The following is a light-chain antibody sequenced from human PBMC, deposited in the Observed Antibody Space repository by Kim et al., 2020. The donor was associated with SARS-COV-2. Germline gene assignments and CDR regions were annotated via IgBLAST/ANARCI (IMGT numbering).Light chain of an antibody. Sequence: SSELTQDPAVSVALGQTVRITCQGDSLRSYYASWYQQKPGQAPVLVIYGKNNRPSGIPDRFSGSSSGNTASLTITGAQAEDEADYYCNSRDSSGNRRVV. CDR1: SLRSYY. V-gene: IGLV3-19*01. CDR2: GKN. CDR3: NSRDSSGNRRVV. J-gene: IGLJ2*01.